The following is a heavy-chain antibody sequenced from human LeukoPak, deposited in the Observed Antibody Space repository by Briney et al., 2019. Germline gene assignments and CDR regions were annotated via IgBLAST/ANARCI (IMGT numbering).Heavy chain of an antibody. CDR2: INHSGST. Sequence: SETLSLTCAVYGGSFSGYYWSWIRQPPGKGLEWIGEINHSGSTNYNPSLKSRVTISVDTSKNQFSLKLCSVTAADTAVYYCARDPTTEFDYWGQGTLVTVSS. CDR1: GGSFSGYY. D-gene: IGHD1-26*01. V-gene: IGHV4-34*01. CDR3: ARDPTTEFDY. J-gene: IGHJ4*02.